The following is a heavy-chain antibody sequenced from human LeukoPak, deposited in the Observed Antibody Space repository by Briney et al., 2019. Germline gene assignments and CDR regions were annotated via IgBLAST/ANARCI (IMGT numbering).Heavy chain of an antibody. CDR1: GLTFHDYA. V-gene: IGHV3-23*01. D-gene: IGHD2-21*01. Sequence: PGGSLRLSCAISGLTFHDYAMTWVRQAPGEGLEWVSTIVGDSSKTYYADSVKGRFTISRDNSNYMLFLHMNNLRAEDTAIYYCAKQPYNYYYLDVWGKGTTVTVSS. CDR3: AKQPYNYYYLDV. CDR2: IVGDSSKT. J-gene: IGHJ6*03.